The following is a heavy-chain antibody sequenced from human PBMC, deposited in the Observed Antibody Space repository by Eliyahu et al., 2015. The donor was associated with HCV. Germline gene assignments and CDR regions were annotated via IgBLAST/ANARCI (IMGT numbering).Heavy chain of an antibody. CDR3: ASGGGGIAVAGTGGWFDP. CDR1: GASISSYY. D-gene: IGHD6-19*01. Sequence: QVQLQESGPGLVKPSETLSLTCXVXGASISSYYWSWIRQPPGKGLEWIAYIYXTGSTHYNPSLKSRVTMSLDTSKNQLSLKMSSVTAADTAVYYCASGGGGIAVAGTGGWFDPWGQGTLVTVSS. CDR2: IYXTGST. J-gene: IGHJ5*02. V-gene: IGHV4-59*12.